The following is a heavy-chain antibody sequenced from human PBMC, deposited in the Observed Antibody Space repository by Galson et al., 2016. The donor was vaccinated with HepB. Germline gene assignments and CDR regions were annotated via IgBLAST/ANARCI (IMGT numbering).Heavy chain of an antibody. CDR1: GGSLFRSY. D-gene: IGHD1-26*01. Sequence: TFTVSGGSLFRSYWSWIRQPPGKGLEYIGYISYSGSTNYNPSLKSRVTISVAPSMNQFSLKLSSVTAADTATYYGARSHGAYWGQGTLVTVAS. J-gene: IGHJ4*02. CDR2: ISYSGST. V-gene: IGHV4-59*01. CDR3: ARSHGAY.